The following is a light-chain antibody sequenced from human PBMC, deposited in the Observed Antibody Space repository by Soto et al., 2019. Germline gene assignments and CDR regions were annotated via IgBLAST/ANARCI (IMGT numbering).Light chain of an antibody. CDR2: ETS. Sequence: EIVLTQSPGTLSLSPGERATFSCRASQSVSSSYLAWYQQKPGQAPRLLIYETSSRATGIPDRFSGSGSQTDFTLTISRLEPEDFAVYYCQQYDTSPRTFGQGTKVDIK. CDR1: QSVSSSY. J-gene: IGKJ1*01. CDR3: QQYDTSPRT. V-gene: IGKV3-20*01.